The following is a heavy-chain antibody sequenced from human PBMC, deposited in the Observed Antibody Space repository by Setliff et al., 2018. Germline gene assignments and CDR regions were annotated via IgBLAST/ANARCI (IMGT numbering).Heavy chain of an antibody. V-gene: IGHV4-59*11. CDR1: GGSISSHY. Sequence: TSETLSLTCTVSGGSISSHYWSWIRQPPGKGLEYIGNIYYSGSTNYNPSLKSRVTISVDTSKNQFSLKLTSVTAADTAVYYCARVVGYSYGYYFDYWGQGTLVTVSS. CDR3: ARVVGYSYGYYFDY. D-gene: IGHD5-18*01. CDR2: IYYSGST. J-gene: IGHJ4*02.